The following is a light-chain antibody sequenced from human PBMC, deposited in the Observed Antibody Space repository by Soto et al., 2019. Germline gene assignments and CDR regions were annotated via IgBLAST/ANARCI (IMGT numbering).Light chain of an antibody. V-gene: IGLV2-14*03. CDR1: HNDIGTYDY. CDR2: GVT. Sequence: QSLLTQPTSVSGSAGQSITIACTGNHNDIGTYDYVSWYQQHPGRAPRLLIHGVTTRPSGISGRFSASKSGLTASLTISGLQPEDEADYYCSSFASNRIYVFGPGTKVTVL. J-gene: IGLJ1*01. CDR3: SSFASNRIYV.